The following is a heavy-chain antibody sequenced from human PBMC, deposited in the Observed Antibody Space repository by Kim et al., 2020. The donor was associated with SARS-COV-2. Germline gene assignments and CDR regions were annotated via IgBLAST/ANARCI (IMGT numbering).Heavy chain of an antibody. D-gene: IGHD6-13*01. CDR3: ARELAAVYYYGMDV. Sequence: DSLKGRFTISRDNAKNSLYLQMNSLRAEDTAVYYCARELAAVYYYGMDVWGQGTTVTVSS. V-gene: IGHV3-7*03. J-gene: IGHJ6*02.